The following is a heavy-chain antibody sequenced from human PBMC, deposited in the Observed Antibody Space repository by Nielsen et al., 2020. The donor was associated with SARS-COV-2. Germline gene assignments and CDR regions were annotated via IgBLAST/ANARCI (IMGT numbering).Heavy chain of an antibody. V-gene: IGHV3-74*01. CDR1: GFTFSSYW. Sequence: GSLKISCAASGFTFSSYWMHWVRQAPGKGLVWVSRINSDGSSTSYADSVKGRFTISRDNAKNSLYLQMNSLRAEDTAVYYCARDISPYSGIDYWGQGTLVTVSS. D-gene: IGHD2-15*01. CDR3: ARDISPYSGIDY. J-gene: IGHJ4*02. CDR2: INSDGSST.